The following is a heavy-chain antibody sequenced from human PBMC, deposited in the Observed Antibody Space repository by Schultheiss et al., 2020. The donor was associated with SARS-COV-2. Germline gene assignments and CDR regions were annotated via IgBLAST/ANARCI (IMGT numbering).Heavy chain of an antibody. CDR3: AREGRTGYYYYYYMDV. CDR1: GGSISSGGYY. J-gene: IGHJ6*03. V-gene: IGHV4-61*08. D-gene: IGHD1-1*01. Sequence: SETLSLTCTVSGGSISSGGYYWSWIRQPPGKGLEWIGYIYYSGSTNYNPSLKSRVTISVDTSKNQFSLKLSSVTAADTAVYYCAREGRTGYYYYYYMDVWGKGTTVTVSS. CDR2: IYYSGST.